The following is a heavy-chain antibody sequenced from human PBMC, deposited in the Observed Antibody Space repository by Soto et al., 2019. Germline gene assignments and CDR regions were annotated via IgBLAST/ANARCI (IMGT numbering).Heavy chain of an antibody. CDR2: IYYSGST. CDR1: GGSISSGGYY. Sequence: SETLSLTCTVSGGSISSGGYYWSWIRQHPGKGLEWIGYIYYSGSTYYNPSLKSRVTISVDTSKNQFSLKLSSVTVADTAVYYCARSRTSANYFDYWGQATLVTVSS. D-gene: IGHD2-2*01. V-gene: IGHV4-31*03. CDR3: ARSRTSANYFDY. J-gene: IGHJ4*02.